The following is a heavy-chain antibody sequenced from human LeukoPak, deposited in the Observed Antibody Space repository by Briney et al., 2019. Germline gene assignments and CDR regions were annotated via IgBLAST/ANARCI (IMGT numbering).Heavy chain of an antibody. CDR1: GGTFSSYA. Sequence: ASVKVSCKASGGTFSSYAISWVRQAPGQGLEWMGGIIPIFGTANYAQKFQGRVTITTDESTSTAYMELSSLRSEDTAVYYCARGCSSTSCYFDYWGQGTLVTVSS. D-gene: IGHD2-2*01. CDR3: ARGCSSTSCYFDY. CDR2: IIPIFGTA. V-gene: IGHV1-69*05. J-gene: IGHJ4*02.